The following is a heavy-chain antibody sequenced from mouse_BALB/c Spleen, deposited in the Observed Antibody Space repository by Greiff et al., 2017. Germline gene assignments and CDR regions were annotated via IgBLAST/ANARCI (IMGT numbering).Heavy chain of an antibody. Sequence: VQLQQSGPGLVQPSQSLSITCTVSGFSLTSHGVHWVRQSPGKGLEWLGVIWSGGSTDYNAAFISRLSISKDNSKSQVFFKMNSLQANDTAIYYCARRGEGLRRGYYYAMDYWGQGTSVTVAS. D-gene: IGHD2-4*01. CDR2: IWSGGST. J-gene: IGHJ4*01. CDR3: ARRGEGLRRGYYYAMDY. CDR1: GFSLTSHG. V-gene: IGHV2-2*02.